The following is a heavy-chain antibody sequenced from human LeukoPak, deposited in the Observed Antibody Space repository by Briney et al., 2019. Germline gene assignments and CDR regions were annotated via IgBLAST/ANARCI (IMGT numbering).Heavy chain of an antibody. J-gene: IGHJ4*02. V-gene: IGHV3-74*01. D-gene: IGHD6-25*01. Sequence: GGSLRLSCTASGFTFSSYWMHWVRQAPGKGLVWVSRINSDGSITTYAASVQGRFTISRDNAKNTLYLQMNSLRVEDTAVYYCARAGLYMSGGWDYWGQATLATVSS. CDR2: INSDGSIT. CDR1: GFTFSSYW. CDR3: ARAGLYMSGGWDY.